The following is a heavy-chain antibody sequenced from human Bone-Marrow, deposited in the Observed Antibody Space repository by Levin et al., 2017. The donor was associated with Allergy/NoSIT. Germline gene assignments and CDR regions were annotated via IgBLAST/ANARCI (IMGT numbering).Heavy chain of an antibody. Sequence: SETLSLTCTVSGDSISDYYCTWIRQPPGGGLEYIGYIYYGGTTDYNPSLKSRVTISADTSKNQFSLKVRSVTAADTAVYFCARGTYGYREFDYWGQGMLVTVSS. CDR3: ARGTYGYREFDY. V-gene: IGHV4-59*01. D-gene: IGHD5-18*01. CDR2: IYYGGTT. J-gene: IGHJ4*02. CDR1: GDSISDYY.